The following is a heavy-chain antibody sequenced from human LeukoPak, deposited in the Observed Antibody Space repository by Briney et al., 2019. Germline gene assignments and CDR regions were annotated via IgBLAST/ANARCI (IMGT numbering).Heavy chain of an antibody. J-gene: IGHJ4*02. CDR1: GFTFSSYG. CDR2: ISSSGSTI. D-gene: IGHD5-12*01. Sequence: GGSLRLSCAASGFTFSSYGMHWVRQAPGKGLEWVSYISSSGSTIYYADSVKGRFTISRDNAKNSLYLQMNSLRAEDTAVYYCASNGAPSGYDRWGQGTLVTVSS. CDR3: ASNGAPSGYDR. V-gene: IGHV3-48*04.